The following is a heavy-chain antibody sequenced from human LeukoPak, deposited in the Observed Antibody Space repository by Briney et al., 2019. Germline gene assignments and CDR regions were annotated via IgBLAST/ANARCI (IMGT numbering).Heavy chain of an antibody. J-gene: IGHJ4*02. CDR3: ATRGYYDSSGYLARDPVDY. CDR2: INPSGGST. CDR1: GYTFTSYY. D-gene: IGHD3-22*01. Sequence: ASVKVSCKASGYTFTSYYMHWVRQAPGQGLEWMGIINPSGGSTSYAQKFQGRVTMTRDTSTSTVYMELSSLRSEDTAVYYCATRGYYDSSGYLARDPVDYWGQGTLVTVSS. V-gene: IGHV1-46*01.